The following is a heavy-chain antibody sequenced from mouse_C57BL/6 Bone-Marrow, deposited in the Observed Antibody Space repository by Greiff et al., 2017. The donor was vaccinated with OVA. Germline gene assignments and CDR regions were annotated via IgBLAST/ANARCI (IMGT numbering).Heavy chain of an antibody. Sequence: QVQLQQSGAELVKPGASVKLSCKASGYTFTSYWMHWVKQRPGQGLEWIGMIHPNSGSTNYNEKFKSKATLTVDKSSSTAYMQLSSLTSEDSAVYYCASDGYYSSYYAMDYWGQGTSVTVSS. V-gene: IGHV1-64*01. CDR3: ASDGYYSSYYAMDY. CDR2: IHPNSGST. J-gene: IGHJ4*01. CDR1: GYTFTSYW. D-gene: IGHD2-3*01.